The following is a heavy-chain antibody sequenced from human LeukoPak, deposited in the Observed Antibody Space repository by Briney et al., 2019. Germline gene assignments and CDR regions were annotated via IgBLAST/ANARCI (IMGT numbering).Heavy chain of an antibody. D-gene: IGHD5-18*01. J-gene: IGHJ4*02. CDR1: GYTFTSYG. V-gene: IGHV1-18*01. CDR3: ARGKYSYGTAEYYFDY. CDR2: ISAYNGNT. Sequence: ASVKVSCKASGYTFTSYGISWVRQAPGQGLEWMGGISAYNGNTNYAQKLQGRVTMTTDTSTSTAYMELRSLRSDDTAVYYCARGKYSYGTAEYYFDYWGQGTLVTVSS.